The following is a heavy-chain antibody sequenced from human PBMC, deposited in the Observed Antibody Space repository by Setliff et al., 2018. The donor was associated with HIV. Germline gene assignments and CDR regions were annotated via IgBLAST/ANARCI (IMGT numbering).Heavy chain of an antibody. V-gene: IGHV4-38-2*01. CDR3: ARHSGGSFYNFWSGDYYYYGMDV. CDR2: IYHSGST. CDR1: GYSISIGYY. Sequence: PSETLSLTCAVSGYSISIGYYWGWIRQPTGKGLEWIGNIYHSGSTYYNPSLKSRVTISVDTSKNQFSLKLSSVTAADTAVYYCARHSGGSFYNFWSGDYYYYGMDVWGQGTTVTVSS. J-gene: IGHJ6*02. D-gene: IGHD3-3*01.